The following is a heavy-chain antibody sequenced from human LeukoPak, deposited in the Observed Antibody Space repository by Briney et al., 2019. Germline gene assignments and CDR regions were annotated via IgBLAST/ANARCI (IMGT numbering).Heavy chain of an antibody. V-gene: IGHV1-8*02. CDR2: MNPNSGNT. CDR1: GGTFSSYA. CDR3: ARGIPLDY. Sequence: ASVKVSCKASGGTFSSYAISWVRQATGQGLEWMGWMNPNSGNTGYAQKFQGRVTMTRNTSISTAYMELSSLRSKDTAVYYCARGIPLDYWGQGTLVTVSS. J-gene: IGHJ4*02.